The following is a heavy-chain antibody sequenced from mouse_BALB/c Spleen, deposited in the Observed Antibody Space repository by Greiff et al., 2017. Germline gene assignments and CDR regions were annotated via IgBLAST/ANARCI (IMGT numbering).Heavy chain of an antibody. J-gene: IGHJ1*01. CDR2: IWAGGST. V-gene: IGHV2-9*02. CDR1: GFSLTSYG. D-gene: IGHD2-3*01. CDR3: AGEGDGYSLDV. Sequence: VKVVESGPGLVAPSQSLSITCTVSGFSLTSYGVHWVRQPPGKGLEWLGVIWAGGSTNYNSALMSRLSISKDNSKSQVFLKMNSLQTDDTAMYYCAGEGDGYSLDVWGAGTTVTVSS.